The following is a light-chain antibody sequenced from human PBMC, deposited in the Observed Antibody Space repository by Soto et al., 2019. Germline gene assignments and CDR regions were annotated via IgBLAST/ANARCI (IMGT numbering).Light chain of an antibody. CDR2: DVS. V-gene: IGLV2-14*03. CDR1: SSDVGGYNS. J-gene: IGLJ2*01. CDR3: SSYTSSSFVV. Sequence: QSALTQPASVSGSPGQSITISCTGTSSDVGGYNSVSWYQHHPGKAPKLMIFDVSDRPSGVSSRFSGSKSGNTASLTISGLQAEYESDYYCSSYTSSSFVVFGGGTKVTVL.